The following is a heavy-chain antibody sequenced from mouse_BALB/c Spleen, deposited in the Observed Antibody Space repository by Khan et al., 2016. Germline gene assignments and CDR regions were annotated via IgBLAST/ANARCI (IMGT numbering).Heavy chain of an antibody. J-gene: IGHJ2*01. Sequence: QLQESGPGLVKPSQSLSLTCTVTGYSITSDYAWNWIRQFPGNKLEWMGYISYSGSTSYNPSLKSRISITRDTSKNQFFLQLNSVTTEDTATYYCARYYGYASYFDYWGQGTTLTVSS. D-gene: IGHD1-2*01. CDR2: ISYSGST. V-gene: IGHV3-2*02. CDR3: ARYYGYASYFDY. CDR1: GYSITSDYA.